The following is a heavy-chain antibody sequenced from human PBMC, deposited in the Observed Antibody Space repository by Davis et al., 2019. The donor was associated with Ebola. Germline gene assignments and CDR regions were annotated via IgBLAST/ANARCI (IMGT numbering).Heavy chain of an antibody. V-gene: IGHV3-30*02. CDR3: ARVDDYGDADY. CDR1: GFTFNIFD. CDR2: VRSHGSDD. J-gene: IGHJ4*02. Sequence: GGSLRLSCAASGFTFNIFDMHWVRQAPGRGLEWVAFVRSHGSDDHYADSVKGRFTISRDNSKNTLYLQMNSLRAEDTAVYYCARVDDYGDADYWGQGTLVTVSS. D-gene: IGHD4-17*01.